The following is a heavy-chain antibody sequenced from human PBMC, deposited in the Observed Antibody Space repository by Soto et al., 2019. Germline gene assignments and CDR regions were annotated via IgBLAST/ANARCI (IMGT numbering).Heavy chain of an antibody. Sequence: QVQLQQWGAGLLKPSETLSPTCAVYGGSFSGYYWSWIRQPPGKGLEWIGEINHSGSTNYNPSLKSRVTISVDTSKNQFSLKLSSVTAADTAVYYCASGYCSGGSCYHGYGMDVWGQGTTVTVSS. CDR1: GGSFSGYY. CDR2: INHSGST. J-gene: IGHJ6*02. D-gene: IGHD2-15*01. CDR3: ASGYCSGGSCYHGYGMDV. V-gene: IGHV4-34*01.